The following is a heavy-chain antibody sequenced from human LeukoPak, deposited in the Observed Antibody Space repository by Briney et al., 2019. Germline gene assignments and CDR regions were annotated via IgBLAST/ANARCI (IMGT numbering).Heavy chain of an antibody. V-gene: IGHV3-33*01. D-gene: IGHD3-10*01. CDR1: GFTFSRYG. CDR3: ARPYYYGSGSYYPLDY. CDR2: IWYDGSNK. J-gene: IGHJ4*02. Sequence: PGRSLRLSCAASGFTFSRYGMHWVRHAPGKGLEWVAVIWYDGSNKYYADSVKGRFTISRDNSKSTVSLQMNSLRAEDTAVYYCARPYYYGSGSYYPLDYWGQGTLVTVSS.